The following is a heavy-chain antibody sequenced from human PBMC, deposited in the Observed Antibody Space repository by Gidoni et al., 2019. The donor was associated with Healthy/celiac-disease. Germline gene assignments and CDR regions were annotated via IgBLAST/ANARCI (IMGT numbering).Heavy chain of an antibody. CDR2: IYYSGST. J-gene: IGHJ4*02. Sequence: QVQLQESGPGLVKPSETLSLTCTFPGGSISSYYWSWIRQPPGTGLEWIGYIYYSGSTNYNPSLKSRVTISVDTSKNQFSLKLSSVTAADTAVYYCARSIVGATRAFDYWGQGTLVTVSS. CDR3: ARSIVGATRAFDY. D-gene: IGHD1-26*01. CDR1: GGSISSYY. V-gene: IGHV4-59*01.